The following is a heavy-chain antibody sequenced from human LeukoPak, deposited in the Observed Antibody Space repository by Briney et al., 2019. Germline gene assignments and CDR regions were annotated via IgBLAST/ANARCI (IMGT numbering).Heavy chain of an antibody. CDR1: GYTFTGYY. J-gene: IGHJ5*02. D-gene: IGHD3-9*01. CDR3: ARGGRYFDWSNRVNWFDP. V-gene: IGHV1-2*02. CDR2: INPNSGGT. Sequence: ASVRVSCKASGYTFTGYYMHWVRQAPGQGLEWMGWINPNSGGTNYAQKFQGRVTMTRDTSISTAYMELSRLRSDDTAVYYCARGGRYFDWSNRVNWFDPWGQGTLVTVSS.